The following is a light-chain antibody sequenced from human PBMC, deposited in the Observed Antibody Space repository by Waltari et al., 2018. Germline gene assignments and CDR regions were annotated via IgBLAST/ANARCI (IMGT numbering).Light chain of an antibody. J-gene: IGKJ2*01. CDR2: KAS. Sequence: DIQMTQSPPTLSASVGESVTITCRASPSISSWLAWYQQKPGKAPKLLIYKASTLKSGVPSRFSGSGSGTEFTLTISSLQPDDFATYYGQQYNSYSGYTFGQGTKLEIK. CDR3: QQYNSYSGYT. CDR1: PSISSW. V-gene: IGKV1-5*03.